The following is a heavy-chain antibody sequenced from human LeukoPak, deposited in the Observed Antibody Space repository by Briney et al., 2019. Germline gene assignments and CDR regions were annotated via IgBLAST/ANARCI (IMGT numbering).Heavy chain of an antibody. J-gene: IGHJ4*02. V-gene: IGHV1-8*01. CDR3: ARGWRSVVVPAANPQTTYYFDY. D-gene: IGHD2-2*01. CDR1: GYTFTSYD. CDR2: MNPNSGNT. Sequence: ASVTVSCKASGYTFTSYDINWVRQATGQGLEWMGWMNPNSGNTGYAQKFQGRVTMTRNTSISTAYMELSSLRSEDTAVYYCARGWRSVVVPAANPQTTYYFDYWGQGTLVTVSS.